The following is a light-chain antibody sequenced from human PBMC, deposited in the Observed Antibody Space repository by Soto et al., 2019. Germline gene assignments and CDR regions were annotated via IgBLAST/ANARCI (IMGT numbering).Light chain of an antibody. CDR2: WAS. CDR1: QSVLHSSNNKNY. V-gene: IGKV4-1*01. J-gene: IGKJ2*01. CDR3: KKFYYGPDT. Sequence: DIVMTQSPDSLAVSLGERATINCNASQSVLHSSNNKNYLNWYQQKPGQPPRLLIYWASSRESGVPDRFSGSRSGTDFTLTISSMQAEDGAVYYCKKFYYGPDTFGQGTKLEIK.